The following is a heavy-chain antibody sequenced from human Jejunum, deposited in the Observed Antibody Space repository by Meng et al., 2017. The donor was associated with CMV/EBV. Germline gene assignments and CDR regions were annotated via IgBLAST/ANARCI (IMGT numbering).Heavy chain of an antibody. Sequence: CAASGFTVSSNYMSWVRQAPGKGLEWVSVIYPAYTTDYADSVKDRFTISRDNSKNTLYLQMNSLRAEDTAVYYCARVTVVSQRFDYWGQGTLVTVSS. V-gene: IGHV3-53*01. CDR1: GFTVSSNY. CDR2: IYPAYTT. D-gene: IGHD6-25*01. CDR3: ARVTVVSQRFDY. J-gene: IGHJ4*02.